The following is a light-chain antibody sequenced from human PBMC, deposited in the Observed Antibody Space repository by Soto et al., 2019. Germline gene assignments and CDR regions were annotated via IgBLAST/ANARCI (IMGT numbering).Light chain of an antibody. CDR2: DAS. Sequence: EIVLTQSPATLSLSPGERATLSCRASQRISGYLAWYQQKTGQAPRLLTYDASNRATSIPVRFSGSGSGAVCSLTIGGPEAEDFAWDYCQQSSNLPWT. J-gene: IGKJ1*01. CDR1: QRISGY. V-gene: IGKV3-11*01. CDR3: QQSSNLPWT.